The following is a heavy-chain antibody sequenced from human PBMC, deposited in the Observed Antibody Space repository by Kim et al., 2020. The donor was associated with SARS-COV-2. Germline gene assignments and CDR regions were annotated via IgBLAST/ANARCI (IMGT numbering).Heavy chain of an antibody. CDR2: T. J-gene: IGHJ4*02. CDR3: ARGSAMALFDY. V-gene: IGHV4-34*01. Sequence: TTTNQSRKSRVTISVDTSKNQFSRKRSSVTAADTAVYYCARGSAMALFDYWGQGTLVTVSS. D-gene: IGHD5-18*01.